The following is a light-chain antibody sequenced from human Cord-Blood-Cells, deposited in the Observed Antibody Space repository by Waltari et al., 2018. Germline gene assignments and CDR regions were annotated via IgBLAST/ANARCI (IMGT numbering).Light chain of an antibody. Sequence: DIQMTQSPSTLSASVGERVTITCRASQIISSWLAWYQQKPGKAPKLLIYKASSLESGVPSRFSGSGSGTEFTLTISSLQPDDFATYYCQQYNSYSRTFGQGTKVEIK. J-gene: IGKJ1*01. V-gene: IGKV1-5*03. CDR3: QQYNSYSRT. CDR2: KAS. CDR1: QIISSW.